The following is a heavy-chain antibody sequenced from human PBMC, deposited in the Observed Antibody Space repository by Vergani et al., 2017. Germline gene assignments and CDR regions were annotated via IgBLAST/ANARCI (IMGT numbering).Heavy chain of an antibody. D-gene: IGHD6-13*01. CDR1: GDSVSSNSAA. CDR3: ARGIKQQLVSSYWYFDL. J-gene: IGHJ2*01. Sequence: QVQLQQSGPGLVKPSQTLLLTCAISGDSVSSNSAAWNWIRQSPSRGLEWLGRTYYRSKWYNDYAVSVKSRITINPDTSKNQFSLKLSSVTAADTAVYYCARGIKQQLVSSYWYFDLWGRGTLVTVSS. V-gene: IGHV6-1*01. CDR2: TYYRSKWYN.